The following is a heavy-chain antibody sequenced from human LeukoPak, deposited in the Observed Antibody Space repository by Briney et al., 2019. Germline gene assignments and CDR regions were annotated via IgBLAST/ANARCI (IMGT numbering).Heavy chain of an antibody. Sequence: PSETLSLTCTVSGGSISSSSYYWGWIRQPPGKGLEWIGSIYYSGSTYYNPSLKSRVTISVDTSKNQFSLKLSSVTAADTAVYYCARAYSSGWPSLYYYYYMDVWGKGTTVTVSS. D-gene: IGHD6-19*01. V-gene: IGHV4-39*07. CDR2: IYYSGST. CDR1: GGSISSSSYY. J-gene: IGHJ6*03. CDR3: ARAYSSGWPSLYYYYYMDV.